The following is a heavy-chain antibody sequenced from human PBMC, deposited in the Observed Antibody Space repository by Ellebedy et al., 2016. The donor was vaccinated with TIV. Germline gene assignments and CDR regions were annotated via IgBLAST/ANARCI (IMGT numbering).Heavy chain of an antibody. CDR1: GHTFSDYG. CDR2: ISSSGSII. V-gene: IGHV3-48*04. CDR3: AKRGSGRAEDY. D-gene: IGHD6-25*01. J-gene: IGHJ4*02. Sequence: GGSLRLXCEVSGHTFSDYGMSWVRQAPGKGLEWVSYISSSGSIISYADSVTGRFTIYRDNAKNSLYIQMNSLRVEDTAFYYCAKRGSGRAEDYWGQGTLVTVSS.